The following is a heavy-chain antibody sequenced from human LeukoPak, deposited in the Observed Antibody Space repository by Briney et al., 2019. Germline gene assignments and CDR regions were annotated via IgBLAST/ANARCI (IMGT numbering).Heavy chain of an antibody. CDR1: GYTFTSYG. Sequence: EASVKVSCKASGYTFTSYGISWVRQAPGQGLEWMGWISAYNGNTNYAQKLQGRVTMTTDTSTSTAYMELRSPRSDDTAVYYCARVAAAGTLYYYYYMDVWGKGTTVTVSS. D-gene: IGHD6-13*01. CDR2: ISAYNGNT. J-gene: IGHJ6*03. V-gene: IGHV1-18*01. CDR3: ARVAAAGTLYYYYYMDV.